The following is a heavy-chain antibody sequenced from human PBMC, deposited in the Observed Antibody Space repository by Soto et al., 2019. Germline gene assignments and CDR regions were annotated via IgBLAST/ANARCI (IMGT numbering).Heavy chain of an antibody. V-gene: IGHV2-5*01. CDR2: IYWNDDV. J-gene: IGHJ4*02. D-gene: IGHD3-10*01. CDR3: SHSSRETVWFGEFGPDY. Sequence: QITLKESGPTLVSPTQTLTLTCSFSGFALTISGEGVGWIRQPPGKALEWLAVIYWNDDVRYSPSLNSRLTITKDTSKNQVVLTVTNVDPVATPTYFCSHSSRETVWFGEFGPDYWGQGTLVIVSS. CDR1: GFALTISGEG.